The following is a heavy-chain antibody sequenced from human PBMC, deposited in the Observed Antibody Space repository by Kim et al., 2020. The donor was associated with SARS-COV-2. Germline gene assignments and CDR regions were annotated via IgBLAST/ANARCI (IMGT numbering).Heavy chain of an antibody. CDR2: IYTSGST. J-gene: IGHJ5*02. CDR3: ARDRGYCSSTSCYTGYNWFDP. CDR1: GGSISSYY. Sequence: SETLSLTCTVSGGSISSYYWSWIRQPAGKGLEWIGRIYTSGSTNYNPSLKSRVTMSVDTSKNQFSLKLSSVTAADTAVYYCARDRGYCSSTSCYTGYNWFDPWGQGTLVTVSS. V-gene: IGHV4-4*07. D-gene: IGHD2-2*02.